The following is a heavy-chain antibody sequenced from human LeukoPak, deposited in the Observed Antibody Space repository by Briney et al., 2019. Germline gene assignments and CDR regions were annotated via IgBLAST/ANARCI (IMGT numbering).Heavy chain of an antibody. J-gene: IGHJ4*02. V-gene: IGHV3-15*01. CDR3: ARDQEFAFDY. CDR2: IKSKTDGGTT. CDR1: GFTFSNAW. Sequence: PGGSLRLSCAASGFTFSNAWISWVRQAPGKGLEWVGRIKSKTDGGTTDYAAPVKGRFTISRDDSKNTLYLQMNSLRAEDTAVYYCARDQEFAFDYWGQGTLVTVSS.